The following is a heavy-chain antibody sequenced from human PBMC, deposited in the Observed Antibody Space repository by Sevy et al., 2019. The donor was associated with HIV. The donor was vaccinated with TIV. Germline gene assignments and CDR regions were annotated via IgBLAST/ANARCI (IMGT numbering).Heavy chain of an antibody. J-gene: IGHJ6*02. CDR2: IKQDGSEK. D-gene: IGHD2-2*02. CDR3: TRDVGRDIVVVPAAILDYYYGMDV. Sequence: GGSLRLSCAASGFTFSSYWMSWVRQAPGKGLEWVANIKQDGSEKYHVDSVKARFTISRDNAKNSLYLQMNSLRAEDTVVYYWTRDVGRDIVVVPAAILDYYYGMDVWGQRTTVTVSS. V-gene: IGHV3-7*01. CDR1: GFTFSSYW.